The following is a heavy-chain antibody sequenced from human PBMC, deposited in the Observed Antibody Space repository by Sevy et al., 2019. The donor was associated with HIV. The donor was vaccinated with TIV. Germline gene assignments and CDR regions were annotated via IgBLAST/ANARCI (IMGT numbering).Heavy chain of an antibody. CDR2: ISGSGGST. CDR1: GFTFSSYA. Sequence: LTCAASGFTFSSYAMSWVRQAPGKGLEWVSAISGSGGSTYYADSVKGRFTISRDNSKNTLYLQMNSLRAEDTAVYYCAKCIVVVPAAGFDYWGQGTLVTVSS. V-gene: IGHV3-23*01. D-gene: IGHD2-2*01. J-gene: IGHJ4*02. CDR3: AKCIVVVPAAGFDY.